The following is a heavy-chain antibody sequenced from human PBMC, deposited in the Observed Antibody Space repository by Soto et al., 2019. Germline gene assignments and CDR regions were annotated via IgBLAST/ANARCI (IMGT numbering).Heavy chain of an antibody. Sequence: GGSLRLSCAASGFTFSAYAMTWVRQTPGKGLEWVSTITDSGGSTYYADSVKGRFTISRDNSKNTLYLQMNSLRVEGTAVFYCAKDLPIAARPVFDYWGQGTLVTVSS. D-gene: IGHD6-6*01. CDR1: GFTFSAYA. V-gene: IGHV3-23*01. CDR2: ITDSGGST. J-gene: IGHJ4*02. CDR3: AKDLPIAARPVFDY.